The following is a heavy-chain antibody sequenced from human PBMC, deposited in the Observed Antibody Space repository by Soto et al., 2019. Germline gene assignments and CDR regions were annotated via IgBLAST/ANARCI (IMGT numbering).Heavy chain of an antibody. D-gene: IGHD3-22*01. CDR1: GGSISSGGYY. CDR3: ARIVAHLLPYFDY. CDR2: IYYSGST. J-gene: IGHJ4*02. Sequence: KPSETLSLTCTVSGGSISSGGYYWSWIRQHPGKGLEWIGYIYYSGSTYYNPSLKSRVTISVDTSKNQFSLKLSSVTAADTAVYYCARIVAHLLPYFDYWGQGTLVTVSS. V-gene: IGHV4-31*03.